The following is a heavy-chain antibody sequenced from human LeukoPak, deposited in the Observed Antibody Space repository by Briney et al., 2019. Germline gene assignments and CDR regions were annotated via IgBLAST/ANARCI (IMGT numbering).Heavy chain of an antibody. V-gene: IGHV1-18*04. CDR3: ARGPAAAGTSGHVDY. J-gene: IGHJ4*02. CDR2: ISAYNGNT. D-gene: IGHD6-13*01. Sequence: ASVKVSCKASGYTFTSYGINWVRQAPGQGLEWMGWISAYNGNTNYAQKLQGRVTMTTDTSTSTAYMELRSLRSDDTAVYYCARGPAAAGTSGHVDYWGQGTLVTVSS. CDR1: GYTFTSYG.